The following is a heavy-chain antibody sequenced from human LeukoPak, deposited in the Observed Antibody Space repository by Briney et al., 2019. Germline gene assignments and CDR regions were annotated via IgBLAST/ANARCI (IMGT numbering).Heavy chain of an antibody. CDR2: ISISGST. D-gene: IGHD6-13*01. Sequence: SETLSLTCTVSGDSLSSYYWSWIRQPAGKGLEWIGRISISGSTNYNPSLKSRVTISVDKSKNQFSLKLTSVTAADTAVYYCARDRDSGNWYTDYWGQGTLVTVSS. V-gene: IGHV4-4*07. J-gene: IGHJ4*02. CDR3: ARDRDSGNWYTDY. CDR1: GDSLSSYY.